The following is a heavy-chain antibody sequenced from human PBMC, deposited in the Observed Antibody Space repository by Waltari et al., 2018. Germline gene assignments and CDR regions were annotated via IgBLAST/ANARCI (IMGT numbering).Heavy chain of an antibody. CDR3: ARDSGYDEGPFDY. J-gene: IGHJ4*02. V-gene: IGHV3-21*01. CDR1: GFTFSSYS. CDR2: ISSSSSYR. D-gene: IGHD5-12*01. Sequence: EVQLVESGGGLVKPGGSLRLSCAASGFTFSSYSMNWVRQAPGKGLEWVSAISSSSSYRYYADSVKGRFTISRDNAKNSLYLQMNSLRAEDTAVYYCARDSGYDEGPFDYWGQGTLVTVSS.